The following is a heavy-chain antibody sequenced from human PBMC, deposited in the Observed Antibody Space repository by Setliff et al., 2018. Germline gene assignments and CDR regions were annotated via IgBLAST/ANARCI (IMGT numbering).Heavy chain of an antibody. CDR2: INHSGST. J-gene: IGHJ3*02. V-gene: IGHV4-39*07. CDR1: GGSISSSSYY. Sequence: SETLSLTCTVSGGSISSSSYYWSWIRQPPEKGLEWIGEINHSGSTNYNPSLKSRVTISVDTSKNQFSLKLSSVTAADTAVYYCARGKIRITMIVVPTGGAFDIWGQGTMVTVSS. D-gene: IGHD3-22*01. CDR3: ARGKIRITMIVVPTGGAFDI.